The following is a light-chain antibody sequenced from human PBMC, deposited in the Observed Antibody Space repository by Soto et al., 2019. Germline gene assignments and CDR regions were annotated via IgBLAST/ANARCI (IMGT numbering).Light chain of an antibody. CDR2: GAS. J-gene: IGKJ4*01. CDR3: QQYGTSPLT. V-gene: IGKV3-20*01. CDR1: QSVSSNY. Sequence: EIVLTQSPGTLSLSPGERATLSCRASQSVSSNYLAWYQQRPGQAPRLLIYGASSRATGIPERFSGSGSGTDFTLTISRLEPEDFEVYYCQQYGTSPLTFGGGTKVEIK.